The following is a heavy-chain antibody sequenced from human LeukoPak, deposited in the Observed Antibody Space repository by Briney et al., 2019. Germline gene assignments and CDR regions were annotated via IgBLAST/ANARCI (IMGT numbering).Heavy chain of an antibody. J-gene: IGHJ2*01. CDR3: ARDEDHWYFDL. CDR1: GGTFSSYT. D-gene: IGHD2-15*01. V-gene: IGHV1-69*05. CDR2: IIPIFGTP. Sequence: SVKVSCKASGGTFSSYTISWVRQAPGQGLEWMGRIIPIFGTPNYAQKFQGRVPITTDESTSTAYMELSSLRSEDTAVYYCARDEDHWYFDLWGRGTLVTVSS.